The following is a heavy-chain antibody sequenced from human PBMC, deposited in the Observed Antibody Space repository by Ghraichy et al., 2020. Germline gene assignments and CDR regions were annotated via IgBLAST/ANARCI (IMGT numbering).Heavy chain of an antibody. D-gene: IGHD4-11*01. CDR2: ISGSGGST. CDR3: AKDKVHNSTLHYSYYFDY. CDR1: GFTFSSYA. J-gene: IGHJ4*02. V-gene: IGHV3-23*01. Sequence: GESLNISCAASGFTFSSYALSWVRQAPGKGLEWVSAISGSGGSTYYADSVKGRFTISRDNSKNTLYLQMNSLRAEDTAVYYCAKDKVHNSTLHYSYYFDYWGQGTLVTVSS.